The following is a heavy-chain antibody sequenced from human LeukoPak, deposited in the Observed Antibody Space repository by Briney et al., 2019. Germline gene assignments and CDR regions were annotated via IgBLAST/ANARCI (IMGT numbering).Heavy chain of an antibody. CDR1: GFTFSDYY. CDR3: ARSMIVAAFDY. D-gene: IGHD3-22*01. Sequence: GGSLRLSYAASGFTFSDYYMSWIRQAPGKGLEWVSSISSSSSYIYYADSVKGRFTISRDNAKNSLYLQMNSLRAEDTAVYYCARSMIVAAFDYWGQGTLVTVSS. CDR2: ISSSSSYI. J-gene: IGHJ4*02. V-gene: IGHV3-11*06.